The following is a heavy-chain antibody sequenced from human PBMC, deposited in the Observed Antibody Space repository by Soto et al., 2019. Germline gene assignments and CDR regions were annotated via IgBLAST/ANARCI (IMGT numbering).Heavy chain of an antibody. Sequence: SETLSLTCTVSGGSISSYYWSWIRQPPGKGLEWIGYIYYSGSTNYNPSLKSRVTISVDTSKNQFSLKLSSVTAADTAVYYCARGALHGDYVPDGYWGQGTLVTVSS. V-gene: IGHV4-59*12. CDR2: IYYSGST. CDR1: GGSISSYY. D-gene: IGHD4-17*01. J-gene: IGHJ4*02. CDR3: ARGALHGDYVPDGY.